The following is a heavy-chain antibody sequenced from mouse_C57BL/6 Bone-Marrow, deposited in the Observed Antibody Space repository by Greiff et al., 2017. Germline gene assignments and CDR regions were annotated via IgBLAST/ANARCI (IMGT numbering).Heavy chain of an antibody. CDR1: GYTFPSYG. CDR2: IYPRSGNT. Sequence: VQLQESGAELARPGASVSLSCKASGYTFPSYGLSWVKPRTGQGLEWIGEIYPRSGNTYYNEKFKGKATLTADKSSSTAYMELRSLTSEDYAVYFCARERAYYRNQYAMDDWGQGTSITVTS. V-gene: IGHV1-81*01. J-gene: IGHJ4*01. CDR3: ARERAYYRNQYAMDD. D-gene: IGHD2-5*01.